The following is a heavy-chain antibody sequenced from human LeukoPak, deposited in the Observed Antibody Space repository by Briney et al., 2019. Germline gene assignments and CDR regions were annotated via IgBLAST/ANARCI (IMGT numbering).Heavy chain of an antibody. CDR2: INHSGST. CDR3: ARLSSGIAAAGTQYYFDY. CDR1: GGSFSGYY. Sequence: SETLSLTCAVYGGSFSGYYWSWIRQPPGKGLEWIGEINHSGSTNYNPSLKSRVTISVDTFKNQFSLKLSSVTAADTAVYYCARLSSGIAAAGTQYYFDYWGQGTLVTVSS. V-gene: IGHV4-34*01. D-gene: IGHD6-13*01. J-gene: IGHJ4*02.